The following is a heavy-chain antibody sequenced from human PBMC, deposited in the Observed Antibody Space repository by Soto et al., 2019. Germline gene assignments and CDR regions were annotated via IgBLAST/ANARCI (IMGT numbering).Heavy chain of an antibody. CDR1: GYTFRSYG. CDR2: ISGYNGNT. J-gene: IGHJ4*02. D-gene: IGHD6-13*01. Sequence: ASVKVSCKASGYTFRSYGISWARQAPGQGLEWMGWISGYNGNTQYSQKFQGRVTMTTDTSTSTAYMELSSLRSEDTAVYYCARDSIAAAAFDYWGQGTLVTVSS. CDR3: ARDSIAAAAFDY. V-gene: IGHV1-18*01.